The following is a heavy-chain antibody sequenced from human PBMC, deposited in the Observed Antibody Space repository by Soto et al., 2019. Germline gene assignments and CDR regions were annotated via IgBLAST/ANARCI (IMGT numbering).Heavy chain of an antibody. D-gene: IGHD6-25*01. CDR2: ISSDGSNE. CDR1: RFTFSNYG. J-gene: IGHJ6*02. V-gene: IGHV3-30*18. Sequence: GGSLRLSCAASRFTFSNYGMHWVRQAPGKGLEWVAVISSDGSNESYEDSVKGRFTISRDNFKNTLYLQMNSLRPEDTAVYYCAKDGQRTLSYYYGIDVWGQGTTVTVSS. CDR3: AKDGQRTLSYYYGIDV.